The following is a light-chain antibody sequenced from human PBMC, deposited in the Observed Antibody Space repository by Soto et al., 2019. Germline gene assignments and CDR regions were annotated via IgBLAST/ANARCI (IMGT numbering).Light chain of an antibody. Sequence: DIVLTQSPLSLPVTPGEPASISCRSSRSLLHSKAHNYLDWYLQKPGQSPQLLISLGSNRASGVPERFSGSGSGTDFTLKISRVEAEDVGVYYCMQAIEDPNTFGQGTKLEIK. V-gene: IGKV2-28*01. CDR2: LGS. CDR3: MQAIEDPNT. J-gene: IGKJ2*01. CDR1: RSLLHSKAHNY.